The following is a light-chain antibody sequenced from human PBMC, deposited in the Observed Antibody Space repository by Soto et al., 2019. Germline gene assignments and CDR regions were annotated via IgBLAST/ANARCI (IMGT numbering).Light chain of an antibody. Sequence: QSALTQPASVSGSPGKSITISCTGTSSDVGGYNYVSWYQQHPGKAPKLMIYEVSNRPSGVSNRLSGSKSGNTASLTISGLQAEDEADYYCSSYTSSSTLVFGGGTKVTVL. V-gene: IGLV2-14*01. J-gene: IGLJ2*01. CDR2: EVS. CDR1: SSDVGGYNY. CDR3: SSYTSSSTLV.